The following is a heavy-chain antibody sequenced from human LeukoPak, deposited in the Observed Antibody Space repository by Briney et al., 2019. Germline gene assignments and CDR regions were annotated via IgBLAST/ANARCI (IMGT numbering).Heavy chain of an antibody. V-gene: IGHV3-30*04. CDR1: SYX. CDR2: ISYDGSNX. CDR3: XXXXXXVXXXXIFDY. Sequence: SYXXHXVRQAPXKXXEWVAVISYDGSNXYYADSVKGRFTISRDNSKXTLYLQMNSLRAEDTAVYYXXXXXXXVXXXXIFDYWXQXTLVTVSX. J-gene: IGHJ4*02.